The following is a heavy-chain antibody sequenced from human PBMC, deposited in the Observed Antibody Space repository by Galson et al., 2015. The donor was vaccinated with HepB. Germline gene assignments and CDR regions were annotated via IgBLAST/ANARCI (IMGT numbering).Heavy chain of an antibody. CDR2: ISYDGSNK. V-gene: IGHV3-30*18. CDR3: AKELYYYDSSGYAFDI. D-gene: IGHD3-22*01. Sequence: SLRLSCAASGFTFSSYGMHWVRQAPGKGLEWVAVISYDGSNKYYADSVKGRFTISRDNSKNTLYLQMNSLRAEDTAVYYCAKELYYYDSSGYAFDIWGQGTMVTVSS. J-gene: IGHJ3*02. CDR1: GFTFSSYG.